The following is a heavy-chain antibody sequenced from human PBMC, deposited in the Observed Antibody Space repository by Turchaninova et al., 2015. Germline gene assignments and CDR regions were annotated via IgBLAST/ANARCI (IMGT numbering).Heavy chain of an antibody. Sequence: QVTLKESGPVLVKPTETVTLTCTVSGFSLTNARMGVSWIRQPPGKALEWLAHIFSNDEKSYSTSLKSRLTISKDTSKSQVVLIMTNMDPGDTATYFCAQMREFDSYSYYGMDVWGQGTTVTVSS. CDR1: GFSLTNARMG. D-gene: IGHD3-9*01. CDR3: AQMREFDSYSYYGMDV. CDR2: IFSNDEK. J-gene: IGHJ6*02. V-gene: IGHV2-26*01.